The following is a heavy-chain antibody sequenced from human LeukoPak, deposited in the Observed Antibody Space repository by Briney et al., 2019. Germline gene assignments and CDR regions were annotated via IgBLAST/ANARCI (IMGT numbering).Heavy chain of an antibody. CDR2: INHSGST. Sequence: SETLSLTCAVYGGSFSGYYWSLIRQPPGKGLEWIGEINHSGSTNYNPSLKSRVTISVDTSKNQFSLKLSSVTAADTAVYYCARPAEKTVPAAIRSNWFDPWGQGTLVTVSS. CDR3: ARPAEKTVPAAIRSNWFDP. CDR1: GGSFSGYY. D-gene: IGHD2-2*02. J-gene: IGHJ5*02. V-gene: IGHV4-34*01.